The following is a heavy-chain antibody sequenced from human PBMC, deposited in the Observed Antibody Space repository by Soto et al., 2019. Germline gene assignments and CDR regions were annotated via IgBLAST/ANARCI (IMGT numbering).Heavy chain of an antibody. CDR2: IKQDGSEK. CDR3: ARDLFEAARRGEYAFDI. CDR1: AFTFSSYW. Sequence: GGSLRLSCAASAFTFSSYWMSWVRQAPGRGLEWVANIKQDGSEKYYVDSVKGRFTISRDNAKNSLYLQMNSLRAEDTAVYYRARDLFEAARRGEYAFDIWGQGTMVTVSS. J-gene: IGHJ3*02. V-gene: IGHV3-7*03. D-gene: IGHD3-16*01.